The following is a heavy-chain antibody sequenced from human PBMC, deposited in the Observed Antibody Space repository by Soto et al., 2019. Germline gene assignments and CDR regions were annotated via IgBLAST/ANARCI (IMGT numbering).Heavy chain of an antibody. CDR3: VSGLRRSDIIDY. J-gene: IGHJ4*02. V-gene: IGHV3-72*01. Sequence: GGSLRLSCAASGFTFSDHYMDWARQAPGKGPEWLGRSTNKASGYSTQYAASVRGRFTISRDDSKDSLYLQMNSLKTEDTAVYYCVSGLRRSDIIDYWGQGTLVTVSS. CDR2: STNKASGYST. CDR1: GFTFSDHY. D-gene: IGHD3-3*01.